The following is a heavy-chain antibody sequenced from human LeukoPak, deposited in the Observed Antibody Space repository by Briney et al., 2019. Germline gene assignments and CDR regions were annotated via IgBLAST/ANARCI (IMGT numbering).Heavy chain of an antibody. V-gene: IGHV1-2*02. D-gene: IGHD3-10*01. Sequence: ASVKVSCKASGYTFTGYYMHWVRQAPGQGLEWMGWINPNSGATSYAERFQGRVTMTRDTSISTTYMELSRLRSDDTAIYYCARGAGELGEFDFDHWGQGTLVSVSS. CDR1: GYTFTGYY. J-gene: IGHJ4*02. CDR2: INPNSGAT. CDR3: ARGAGELGEFDFDH.